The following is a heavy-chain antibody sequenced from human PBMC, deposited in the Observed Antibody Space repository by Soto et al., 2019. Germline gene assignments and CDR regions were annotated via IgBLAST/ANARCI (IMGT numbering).Heavy chain of an antibody. CDR1: GFSLSSYA. D-gene: IGHD3-9*01. CDR2: ISGSGGSSYSQ. CDR3: AKTTGYHPLHWFEP. J-gene: IGHJ5*02. V-gene: IGHV3-23*01. Sequence: GGSLRLSCVGSGFSLSSYAMSWVRQAPGKGLQWVSTISGSGGSSYSQYYADSVKGRFTVSRDKSKNTLYLQITSLRVEDTAVYYCAKTTGYHPLHWFEPWGQGTLVTVSS.